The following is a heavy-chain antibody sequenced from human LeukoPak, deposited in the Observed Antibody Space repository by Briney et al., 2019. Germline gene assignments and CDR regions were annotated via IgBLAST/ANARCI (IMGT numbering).Heavy chain of an antibody. V-gene: IGHV3-30-3*01. CDR1: GFTFSSCA. Sequence: QPGRSLRLSCAASGFTFSSCAMHWVRQAPGKGPEWVAVISYDGSNKYYADSVKGRFTISRDNSKNKLYLQMNSLRVEDTAVYYCAGGGYFDNWGQGTLVTVSS. J-gene: IGHJ4*02. CDR3: AGGGYFDN. CDR2: ISYDGSNK. D-gene: IGHD3-16*01.